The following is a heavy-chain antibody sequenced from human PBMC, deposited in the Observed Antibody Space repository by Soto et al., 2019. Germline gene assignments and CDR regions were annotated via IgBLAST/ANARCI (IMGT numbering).Heavy chain of an antibody. CDR2: IDWYDVK. Sequence: CGPTLVNPRQTLTLPCIFSGFSLISKGMRVSCVRQPPEKALESLARIDWYDVKFNGSSLMTRLAMSKGTSKSLVVLTMSNVDPMDTATYYCARSPGGFTVATYFFDYWDQGTLVTVSS. J-gene: IGHJ4*02. V-gene: IGHV2-70*04. D-gene: IGHD3-16*01. CDR1: GFSLISKGMR. CDR3: ARSPGGFTVATYFFDY.